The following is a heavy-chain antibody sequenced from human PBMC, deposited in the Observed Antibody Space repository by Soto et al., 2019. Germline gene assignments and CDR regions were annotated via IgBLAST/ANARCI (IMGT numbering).Heavy chain of an antibody. CDR3: ASDGAYCGGDCPP. CDR1: GGTFSSYA. CDR2: IIPIFGTA. D-gene: IGHD2-21*02. Sequence: GASVKVSCKASGGTFSSYAISWVRQAPGQGLEWMGGIIPIFGTANYAQKFQGRVTITADESTSTAYMELSSLRSEDTAVYYCASDGAYCGGDCPPWGQGTLVTVSS. J-gene: IGHJ5*02. V-gene: IGHV1-69*13.